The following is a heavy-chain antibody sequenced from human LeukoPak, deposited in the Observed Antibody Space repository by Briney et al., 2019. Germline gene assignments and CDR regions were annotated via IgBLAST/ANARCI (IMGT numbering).Heavy chain of an antibody. Sequence: GGSLRLSCAASGFTFSSYWMSRVRQALGEGLEWVAKINQDGTEKAYVDSVRGRFTISRDNAKNSLFLQMNSLRAEDTAVYYCARGPLIAAAGTWWGQGTLVTVSS. CDR2: INQDGTEK. V-gene: IGHV3-7*03. CDR3: ARGPLIAAAGTW. D-gene: IGHD6-13*01. J-gene: IGHJ4*02. CDR1: GFTFSSYW.